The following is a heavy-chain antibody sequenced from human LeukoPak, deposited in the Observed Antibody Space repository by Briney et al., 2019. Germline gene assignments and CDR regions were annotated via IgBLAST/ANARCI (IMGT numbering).Heavy chain of an antibody. CDR2: IWYDGSNK. Sequence: RPGGSLRLSCAAPGFTFSSYGMHRVRQAPGKGLEWVAVIWYDGSNKYYADSVKGRFTISRDNSKNTLYLQMNSLRAEDTAVYYCARDSGYVSDDAFDIWGQGTMVTVSS. CDR1: GFTFSSYG. J-gene: IGHJ3*02. V-gene: IGHV3-33*01. CDR3: ARDSGYVSDDAFDI. D-gene: IGHD5-12*01.